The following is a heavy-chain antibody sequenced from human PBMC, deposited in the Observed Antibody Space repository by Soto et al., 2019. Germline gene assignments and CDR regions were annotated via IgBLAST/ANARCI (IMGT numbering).Heavy chain of an antibody. J-gene: IGHJ6*03. D-gene: IGHD6-6*01. Sequence: GGSLRLSCAASGFTFSSYSMNWVRQAPGKGLEWVSSISSSSSYIYYADSVKGRFTISRDNAKNSLYLQMNSLRAEDTAVYYCARGKAARRDYYYYYYMDVWGKGTTVTVS. CDR3: ARGKAARRDYYYYYYMDV. V-gene: IGHV3-21*01. CDR2: ISSSSSYI. CDR1: GFTFSSYS.